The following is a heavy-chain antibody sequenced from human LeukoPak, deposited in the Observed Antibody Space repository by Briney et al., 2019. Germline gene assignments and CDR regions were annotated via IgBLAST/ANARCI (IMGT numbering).Heavy chain of an antibody. CDR3: ARDLVGATPY. D-gene: IGHD1-26*01. Sequence: GGSLRLSCAASGFTVSSNYMSWVRQAPGKGLEWVSVIYCGGSTYYADSVRGRFTISRDNSKNTLYLHMNSLRAEDTAVYYCARDLVGATPYWGQGTLVTVSS. V-gene: IGHV3-66*01. J-gene: IGHJ4*02. CDR1: GFTVSSNY. CDR2: IYCGGST.